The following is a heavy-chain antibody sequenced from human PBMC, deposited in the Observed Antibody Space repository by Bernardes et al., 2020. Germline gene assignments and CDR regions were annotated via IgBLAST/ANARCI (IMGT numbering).Heavy chain of an antibody. Sequence: SVKVSCKASGYTFTGYYMHWVRQAPGQGLEWMGWINPNSGGTNYAQKFQGWVTMTRDTSISTAYMELSRLRSDDTAVYYCARDWYCSSTSCPGGMDVWGQGTTVTVSS. CDR3: ARDWYCSSTSCPGGMDV. V-gene: IGHV1-2*04. J-gene: IGHJ6*02. D-gene: IGHD2-2*01. CDR1: GYTFTGYY. CDR2: INPNSGGT.